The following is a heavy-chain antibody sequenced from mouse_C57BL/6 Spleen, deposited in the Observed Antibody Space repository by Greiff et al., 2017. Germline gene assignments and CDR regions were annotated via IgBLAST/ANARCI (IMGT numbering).Heavy chain of an antibody. CDR3: ASLYYYGSDWYFDV. J-gene: IGHJ1*03. CDR1: GYSITSGYY. Sequence: EVKLQESGPGLVKPSQSLSLTCSVTGYSITSGYYWNWIRQFPGNKLEWMGYISYDGSNNYNPSLKNRISITRDTSKNQFFLKLNSVTTEDTATYYCASLYYYGSDWYFDVWGTGTTVTVSS. V-gene: IGHV3-6*01. D-gene: IGHD1-1*01. CDR2: ISYDGSN.